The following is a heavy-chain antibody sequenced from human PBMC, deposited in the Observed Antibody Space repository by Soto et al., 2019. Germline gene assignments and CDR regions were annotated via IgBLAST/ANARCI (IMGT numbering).Heavy chain of an antibody. CDR2: IYWDDDK. J-gene: IGHJ5*02. CDR1: GFSLSTSGVG. V-gene: IGHV2-5*02. CDR3: AHSLIGYYYDSSGSNWFDP. Sequence: QITLKESGPTLVKPTQTLTLTCTFSGFSLSTSGVGVGWIRQPPGKALEWLALIYWDDDKRYSPSLKSRLTSTQDTSKNQVVLTMTNMHPVDTATYYCAHSLIGYYYDSSGSNWFDPWGQGTLVTVSS. D-gene: IGHD3-22*01.